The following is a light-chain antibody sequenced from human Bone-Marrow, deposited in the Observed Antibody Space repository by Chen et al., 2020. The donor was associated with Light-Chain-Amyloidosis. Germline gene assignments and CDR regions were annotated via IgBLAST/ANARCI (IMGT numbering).Light chain of an antibody. CDR2: DDS. CDR3: QVWDRSSDRPV. Sequence: SYALTQPSSVSVAPGQTATFACGGNNIGSTSVHWYQPTPGHAPLLVVYDDSDRPSGIPERLSGSNAGNTATLTISRVEAGDEADYYCQVWDRSSDRPVFGGGTKLTVL. V-gene: IGLV3-21*02. CDR1: NIGSTS. J-gene: IGLJ3*02.